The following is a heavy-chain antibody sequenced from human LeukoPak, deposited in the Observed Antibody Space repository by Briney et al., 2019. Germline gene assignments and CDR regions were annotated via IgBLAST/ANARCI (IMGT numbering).Heavy chain of an antibody. CDR3: ARGGGNLLPYFDPKYYYYMDV. CDR1: GGSSSGYY. V-gene: IGHV4-34*01. D-gene: IGHD3-9*01. Sequence: SETLSLTCAVYGGSSSGYYWSWIRQPPGKGLEWIAEINLSGSTNYNPSLRSRVTVYLDTFKNQFSLKLSSVTAADTAVYYCARGGGNLLPYFDPKYYYYMDVWGKGTTVTVSS. J-gene: IGHJ6*03. CDR2: INLSGST.